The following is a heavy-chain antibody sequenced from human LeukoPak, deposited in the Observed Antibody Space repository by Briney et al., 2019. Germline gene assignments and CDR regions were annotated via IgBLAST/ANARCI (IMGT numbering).Heavy chain of an antibody. CDR2: ISYDGSNK. CDR3: AKDSAARPGYYDSEPDY. CDR1: GFTFSSYG. J-gene: IGHJ4*02. Sequence: GGSLRLSCAASGFTFSSYGMHWVRQAPGKGLEWVAVISYDGSNKYYADSVKGRFTISRDNSKNTLYLQMSSLRAEDTAVYYCAKDSAARPGYYDSEPDYWGQGTLVTVSS. V-gene: IGHV3-30*18. D-gene: IGHD6-6*01.